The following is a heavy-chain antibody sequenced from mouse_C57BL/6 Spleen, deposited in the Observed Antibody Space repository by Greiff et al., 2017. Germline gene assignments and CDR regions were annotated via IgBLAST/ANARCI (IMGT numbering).Heavy chain of an antibody. CDR1: GFTFSDYY. J-gene: IGHJ2*01. CDR2: INYDGSST. V-gene: IGHV5-16*01. D-gene: IGHD2-4*01. CDR3: ARMDDYDGNFDY. Sequence: EVQRVESEGGLVQPGSSMKLSCTASGFTFSDYYMAWVRQVPEKGLEWVANINYDGSSTYYLDPLKSRFIISRDNAKNILYLQMSSLKSEDTATYYCARMDDYDGNFDYGGQGTTLTVSS.